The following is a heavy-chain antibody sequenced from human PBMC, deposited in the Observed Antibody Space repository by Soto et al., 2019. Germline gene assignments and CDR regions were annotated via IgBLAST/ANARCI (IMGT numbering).Heavy chain of an antibody. CDR1: GGSISSGDDY. Sequence: SETLSLTCTVSGGSISSGDDYWSWIRQPPGKGLEWIGYTYYSGSTYYNPSLKSRVTISVDTSKNQFSLKLSSVTAADTAVYYCARDIRDYYDSSGYLDYWGQGTLVTVSS. D-gene: IGHD3-22*01. J-gene: IGHJ4*02. V-gene: IGHV4-30-4*01. CDR2: TYYSGST. CDR3: ARDIRDYYDSSGYLDY.